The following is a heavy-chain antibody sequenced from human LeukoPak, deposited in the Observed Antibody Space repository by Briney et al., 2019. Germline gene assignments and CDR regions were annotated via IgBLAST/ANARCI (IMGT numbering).Heavy chain of an antibody. CDR3: ASSGGSYYYYYMDV. J-gene: IGHJ6*03. Sequence: PGGSLRLSCAASGFTFSSYWMHWVRQAPGKGLMWVSRIDSDRSSTSYADSVKGRFTISRDNAKNMLYLQMNSLRAEDTAVYYCASSGGSYYYYYMDVWGKGTTVTVSS. V-gene: IGHV3-74*01. CDR2: IDSDRSST. CDR1: GFTFSSYW. D-gene: IGHD3-16*01.